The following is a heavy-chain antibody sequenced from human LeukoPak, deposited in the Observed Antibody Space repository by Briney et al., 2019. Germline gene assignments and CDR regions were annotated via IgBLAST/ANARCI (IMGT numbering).Heavy chain of an antibody. D-gene: IGHD3-22*01. CDR1: GGSFSGYY. Sequence: PSETLSLTCAVYGGSFSGYYWSWIREPPGKGLEWLGEINHSGSTNYDPSLKSRVTISVDTSKNQFSLKLSSVTAADTAVYYCARANAYYYDSSGYYFWGQGTLVTVSS. CDR3: ARANAYYYDSSGYYF. V-gene: IGHV4-34*01. J-gene: IGHJ4*02. CDR2: INHSGST.